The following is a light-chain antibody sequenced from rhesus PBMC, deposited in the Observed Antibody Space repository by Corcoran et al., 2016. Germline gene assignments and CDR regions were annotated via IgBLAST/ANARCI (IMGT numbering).Light chain of an antibody. J-gene: IGKJ1*01. CDR1: QSLVHSNGNTY. Sequence: DVVMTQSPLSLPITPGQPASISCRSSQSLVHSNGNTYLSWYKQKPGQPQRLLIYKVSNRDSGVPERFSGGGAGTDFTLKSSRVEAEDVGVYYCGQGTHWPRTFGQGTKVEIK. CDR3: GQGTHWPRT. CDR2: KVS. V-gene: IGKV2-64*01.